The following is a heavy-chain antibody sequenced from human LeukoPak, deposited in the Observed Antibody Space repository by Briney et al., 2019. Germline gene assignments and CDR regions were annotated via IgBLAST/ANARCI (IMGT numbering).Heavy chain of an antibody. CDR1: GYTFTSYY. J-gene: IGHJ3*02. D-gene: IGHD3-22*01. Sequence: GASVKVSCKASGYTFTSYYMHWVRQAPGQGLEWMGWISSYNGNTNYAQNLQGRVTMTTDTSTTTAYMELRTLKSDDTATYYCARDMVYYDSSPDAFDIWGQGTTVTVSS. CDR2: ISSYNGNT. CDR3: ARDMVYYDSSPDAFDI. V-gene: IGHV1-18*04.